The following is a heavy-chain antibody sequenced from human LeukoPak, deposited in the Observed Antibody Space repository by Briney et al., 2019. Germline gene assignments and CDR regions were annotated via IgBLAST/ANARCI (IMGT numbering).Heavy chain of an antibody. CDR1: GFTFDNYA. V-gene: IGHV3-23*01. J-gene: IGHJ4*02. D-gene: IGHD5-18*01. CDR2: IGGSGGST. Sequence: AGSLTLSCAASGFTFDNYAMSWVRQAPGKGLEWVSGIGGSGGSTYYADSVKGRFTISRDNSKNTLYLQMNSLRAEDTAVYYCAKGFSGYSYGYLDYWGQGTLGSVSS. CDR3: AKGFSGYSYGYLDY.